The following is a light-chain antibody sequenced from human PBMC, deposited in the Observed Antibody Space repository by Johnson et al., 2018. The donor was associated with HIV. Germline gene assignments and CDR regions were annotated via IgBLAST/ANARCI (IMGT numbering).Light chain of an antibody. Sequence: QSVLTQPPSVSAAPGQKVTISCSGNNSNIGNNYVSWYQHLPGPAPKLLIYDNDQRPSGIPDRFSGSKSGTSATLDITGFQTGDGADDYCGPWDSSLSASYGFGPGTRVTVL. CDR1: NSNIGNNY. V-gene: IGLV1-51*01. CDR2: DND. J-gene: IGLJ1*01. CDR3: GPWDSSLSASYG.